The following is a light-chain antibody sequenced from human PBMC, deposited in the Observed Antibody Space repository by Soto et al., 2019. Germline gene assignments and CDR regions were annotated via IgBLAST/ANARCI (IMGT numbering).Light chain of an antibody. Sequence: EIVLTQPPATLSLSPGERATLSCRASQSVSSYFAWYQQKPGQAPRLLIYDASTRATGIPARFSGSGSGTEFTLTISSLQPEDIATYYCQQYDNLPMYTFGQGTKVDIK. CDR2: DAS. J-gene: IGKJ2*01. CDR1: QSVSSY. V-gene: IGKV3-15*01. CDR3: QQYDNLPMYT.